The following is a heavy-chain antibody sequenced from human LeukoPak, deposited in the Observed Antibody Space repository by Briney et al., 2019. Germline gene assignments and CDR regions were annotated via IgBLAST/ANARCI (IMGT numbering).Heavy chain of an antibody. CDR1: GFTFSSYG. CDR3: AKDNGGYCSGGSCYSGYFDY. D-gene: IGHD2-15*01. CDR2: ISYDGSNK. V-gene: IGHV3-30*18. Sequence: GRSLRLSCAASGFTFSSYGMHWVRQAPGKGLEWVAVISYDGSNKYYADSVKGRFTISRDNSKNTLYLQMNSLRAEDMAVYYCAKDNGGYCSGGSCYSGYFDYWGQGTLVTVSS. J-gene: IGHJ4*02.